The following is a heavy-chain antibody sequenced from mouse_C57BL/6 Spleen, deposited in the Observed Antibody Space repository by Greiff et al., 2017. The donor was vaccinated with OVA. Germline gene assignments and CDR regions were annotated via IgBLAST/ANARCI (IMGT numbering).Heavy chain of an antibody. J-gene: IGHJ2*01. CDR1: GFTFSDYG. CDR3: ALFTMITTCFDD. Sequence: EVHLVESGGGLVKPGGSLKLSCAASGFTFSDYGMHWVRQAPEKGLEWVAYISSGSSTIYYADTVKGRFTISRANAKNTLFLQMTSMRSEDTAMYYCALFTMITTCFDDWGQGTTLTVSS. V-gene: IGHV5-17*01. D-gene: IGHD2-4*01. CDR2: ISSGSSTI.